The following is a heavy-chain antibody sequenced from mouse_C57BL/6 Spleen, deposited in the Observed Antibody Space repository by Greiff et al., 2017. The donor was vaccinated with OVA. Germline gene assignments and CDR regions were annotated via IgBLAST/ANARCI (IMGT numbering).Heavy chain of an antibody. CDR2: IDPNRGGT. CDR1: GYTFTSYW. D-gene: IGHD2-4*01. Sequence: QVQLQQPGAELVKPGASVKLSCKASGYTFTSYWMHWVKQRPGRGLEWIGRIDPNRGGTKYNEKFKSKATLTVDKPSSTAYMQLSSLTSEDSAVYYCAREGDYDYDGSFAYWGQGTLVTVSA. J-gene: IGHJ3*01. V-gene: IGHV1-72*01. CDR3: AREGDYDYDGSFAY.